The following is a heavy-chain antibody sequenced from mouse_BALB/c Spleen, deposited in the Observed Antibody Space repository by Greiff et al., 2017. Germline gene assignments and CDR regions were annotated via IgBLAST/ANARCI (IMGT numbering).Heavy chain of an antibody. Sequence: EVHLVESGGGLVQPGGSRKLSCAASGFTFSSFGMHWVRQAPEKGLEWVAYISSGSSTIYYADTVKGRFTISRDNPKNTLFLQMTSLRSEDTAMYYCARGANWDPWFAYWGQGTLVTVSA. CDR1: GFTFSSFG. D-gene: IGHD4-1*01. V-gene: IGHV5-17*02. CDR2: ISSGSSTI. J-gene: IGHJ3*01. CDR3: ARGANWDPWFAY.